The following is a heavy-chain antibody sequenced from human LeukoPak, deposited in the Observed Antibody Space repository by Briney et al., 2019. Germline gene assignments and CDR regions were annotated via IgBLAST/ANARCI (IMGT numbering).Heavy chain of an antibody. Sequence: PGGSLRLSCAASGFTFSSYAVTWVRQAPGKGLEWVSAISDSGRSTYYADSVKGRFTISRDISKGTLYLQMNSLRAEDTALYYCAKVQRWELPLDFWGQGTLVTVSS. D-gene: IGHD2-15*01. V-gene: IGHV3-23*01. CDR3: AKVQRWELPLDF. CDR1: GFTFSSYA. J-gene: IGHJ4*02. CDR2: ISDSGRST.